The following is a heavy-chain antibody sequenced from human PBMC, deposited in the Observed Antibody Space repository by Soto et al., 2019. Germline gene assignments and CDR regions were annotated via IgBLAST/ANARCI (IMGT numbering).Heavy chain of an antibody. CDR2: IYYSGST. J-gene: IGHJ4*02. CDR1: GGSISSSSYY. V-gene: IGHV4-39*01. Sequence: SETLSLTCPVSGGSISSSSYYWCWIRQPPGKGLEWIGSIYYSGSTYYNPSLKSRVTISVDTSKNQFSLKLSSVTAADTAVYYCASPLVVVAPGLDYWGQGTLVTVSS. CDR3: ASPLVVVAPGLDY. D-gene: IGHD2-15*01.